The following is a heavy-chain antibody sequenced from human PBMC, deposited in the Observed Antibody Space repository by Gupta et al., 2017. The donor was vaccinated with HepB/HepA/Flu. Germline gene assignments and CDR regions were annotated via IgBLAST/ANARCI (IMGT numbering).Heavy chain of an antibody. V-gene: IGHV1-18*01. CDR3: ARESEGFDF. J-gene: IGHJ4*02. Sequence: QLVQSGAEVKKPGASVMVSCNAVGYTFTSYGIARVRQAPGQGLEWMGWISAYNGKTSYEQKFQVRVTMTTDTSTSTAYMELSSLRSDDTAIYYCARESEGFDFWGQGTLVTVSS. CDR1: GYTFTSYG. CDR2: ISAYNGKT.